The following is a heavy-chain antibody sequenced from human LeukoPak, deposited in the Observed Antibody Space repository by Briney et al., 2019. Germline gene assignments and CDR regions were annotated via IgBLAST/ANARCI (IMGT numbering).Heavy chain of an antibody. Sequence: SETLSLTCTVYGGSFSGYYWSWIRQPPGKGLEWIGEINHSGSTNYNPSLKSRVTISVDTSKNQFSLKLSSVTAADTAVYYCARNRRKRGYYYDSSGSYAFDIWGQGTMVTVSS. V-gene: IGHV4-34*01. CDR3: ARNRRKRGYYYDSSGSYAFDI. CDR1: GGSFSGYY. D-gene: IGHD3-22*01. CDR2: INHSGST. J-gene: IGHJ3*02.